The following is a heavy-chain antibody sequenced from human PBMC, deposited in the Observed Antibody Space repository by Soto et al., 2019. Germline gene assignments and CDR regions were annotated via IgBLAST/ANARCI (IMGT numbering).Heavy chain of an antibody. Sequence: GGSLRLSCAASGFTFIKAYMNWVRQAPGKGLEWVSYISDSGRSIYYADSVSGRFTISRDNAKNSLYLQMNSPRDEDTAVYYCTRAFGSGWYRAPDYWGQGALVTVSS. V-gene: IGHV3-48*02. J-gene: IGHJ4*02. D-gene: IGHD6-19*01. CDR1: GFTFIKAY. CDR2: ISDSGRSI. CDR3: TRAFGSGWYRAPDY.